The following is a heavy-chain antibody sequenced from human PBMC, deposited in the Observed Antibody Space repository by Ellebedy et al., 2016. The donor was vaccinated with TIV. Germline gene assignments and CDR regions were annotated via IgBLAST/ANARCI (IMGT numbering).Heavy chain of an antibody. CDR1: GFTFSTYW. V-gene: IGHV3-7*01. CDR3: ARAVGGSGSY. D-gene: IGHD3-10*01. J-gene: IGHJ4*02. CDR2: INQDGSQK. Sequence: GGSLRLSXAASGFTFSTYWLHWVRQAPGKGLEWVANINQDGSQKYYVDSVKGRFTISRDNAKNSLYLQMNSLSAEDTAVYYCARAVGGSGSYWGQGNLVTVSS.